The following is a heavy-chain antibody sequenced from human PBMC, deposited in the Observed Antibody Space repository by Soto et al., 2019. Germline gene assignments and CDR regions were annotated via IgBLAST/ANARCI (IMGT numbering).Heavy chain of an antibody. Sequence: QVQLVQSGAEVKKPGSSVKVSCKASGGTFGSYAFSWVRQAPGQGLEWMGGIIPVSGAAHYAQKFQGRGTITADESTSTAYMELSSMSSKDTDVYYCATALGCRSTSCTLDYWGQGTRVIVSS. CDR2: IIPVSGAA. J-gene: IGHJ4*02. CDR3: ATALGCRSTSCTLDY. V-gene: IGHV1-69*01. CDR1: GGTFGSYA. D-gene: IGHD2-2*01.